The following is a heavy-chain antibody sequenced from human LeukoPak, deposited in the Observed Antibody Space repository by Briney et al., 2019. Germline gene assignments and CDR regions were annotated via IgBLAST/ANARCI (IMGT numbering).Heavy chain of an antibody. V-gene: IGHV3-7*01. Sequence: GGSLRLSCAASGFSFSSYWMIWVRQAPGKGLEWVANIKQDGREKYYVDSVKGRFTISRDNAKNSLYLQMNSLRAEDTAVYYCARGHLLVDYWGQGTLVTVSS. CDR1: GFSFSSYW. J-gene: IGHJ4*02. CDR3: ARGHLLVDY. CDR2: IKQDGREK.